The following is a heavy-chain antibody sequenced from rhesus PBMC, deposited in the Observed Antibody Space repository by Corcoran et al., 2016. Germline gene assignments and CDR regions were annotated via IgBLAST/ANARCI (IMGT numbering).Heavy chain of an antibody. CDR1: GGSISDSYR. D-gene: IGHD3-34*01. CDR3: ARDNWGDYEVFDY. V-gene: IGHV4S10*01. CDR2: IYGSITST. J-gene: IGHJ4*01. Sequence: QVQLQESGPGVVKPSETLSLTCAVSGGSISDSYRWSWIRQPPGKGLEWIGYIYGSITSTNYKPSLKSRVTISKDTSKNQFSLKLSSVTAADTAVYYCARDNWGDYEVFDYWGQGVLVTVSS.